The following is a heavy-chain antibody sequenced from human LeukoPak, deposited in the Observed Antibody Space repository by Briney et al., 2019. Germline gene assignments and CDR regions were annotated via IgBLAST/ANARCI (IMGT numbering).Heavy chain of an antibody. J-gene: IGHJ4*02. Sequence: GASVKVSCKASGDTFSSYAISWVRQAPGQGLEWMGGITPIFGTANYAQKFQGRVTITADKSTSTAYMELSSLRSEDTAVYYCARTLGSYDSSGYYEVGYFDYWGQGTLVTVSS. V-gene: IGHV1-69*06. CDR2: ITPIFGTA. CDR1: GDTFSSYA. D-gene: IGHD3-22*01. CDR3: ARTLGSYDSSGYYEVGYFDY.